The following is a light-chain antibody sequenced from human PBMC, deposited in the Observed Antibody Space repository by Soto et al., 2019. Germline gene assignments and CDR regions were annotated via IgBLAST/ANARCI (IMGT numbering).Light chain of an antibody. CDR3: QQANSFPPT. CDR1: QGIGRW. J-gene: IGKJ4*01. Sequence: DIQMTQSPSSVSASVGDRVTITCRASQGIGRWLAWYQQKPGKAPMLLIYAASSLQSGVPSRFRGSGAVTDVNLTISSLQSEDFATYHCQQANSFPPTFGGGTKVEIQ. V-gene: IGKV1D-12*01. CDR2: AAS.